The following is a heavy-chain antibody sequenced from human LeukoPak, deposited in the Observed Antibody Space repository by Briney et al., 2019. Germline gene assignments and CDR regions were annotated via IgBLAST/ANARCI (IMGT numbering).Heavy chain of an antibody. J-gene: IGHJ3*02. CDR2: IYYGGST. CDR1: GRSISSSC. Sequence: SETLSLTCTVAGRSISSSCGSCIRQPPGEGRGWVGYIYYGGSTTSTPSLKRRVTISVDTPKNQFSLKLSSVTAADTAVYYSARRNDSGWFRSENAFDSWSQGTIATVSS. CDR3: ARRNDSGWFRSENAFDS. V-gene: IGHV4-59*08. D-gene: IGHD6-19*01.